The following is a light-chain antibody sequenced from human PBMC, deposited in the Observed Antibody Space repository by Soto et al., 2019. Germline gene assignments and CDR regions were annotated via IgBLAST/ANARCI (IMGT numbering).Light chain of an antibody. V-gene: IGKV3-20*01. Sequence: EIGLTQSPGTLSLSPGERATLSCRASQSVSSSYLAWYQQKPGQAPRLLIYGASSRATGIPDRFSGSGSGTDFTLTISRLEPEDFAVYYCHQYGSSPTFGGGTKVEIK. CDR1: QSVSSSY. CDR2: GAS. J-gene: IGKJ4*01. CDR3: HQYGSSPT.